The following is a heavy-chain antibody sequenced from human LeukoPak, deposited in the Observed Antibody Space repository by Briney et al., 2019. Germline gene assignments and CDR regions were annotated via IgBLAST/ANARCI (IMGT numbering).Heavy chain of an antibody. D-gene: IGHD3-10*01. Sequence: SETLSLTCTVSGYSISSGYYWGWIRQPPGKGLEWIGSIYHSGSTYYNPSLKSRVTISVDTSKNQFSLKLSSVTAADTAVYYCARAMTTYYYGSGESGGFDYWGQGTLVTVSS. V-gene: IGHV4-38-2*02. CDR2: IYHSGST. CDR3: ARAMTTYYYGSGESGGFDY. J-gene: IGHJ4*02. CDR1: GYSISSGYY.